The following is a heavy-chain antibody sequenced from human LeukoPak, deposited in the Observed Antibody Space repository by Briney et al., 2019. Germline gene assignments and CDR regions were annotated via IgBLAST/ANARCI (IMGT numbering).Heavy chain of an antibody. CDR2: ISPADGKT. D-gene: IGHD3-22*01. V-gene: IGHV1-18*01. CDR3: SRARTVGYYDSSGF. J-gene: IGHJ4*02. Sequence: ASVKVSCKTSGYPFTSYGLSWIRQAPGQGLEWIGWISPADGKTRFSQKFVGRVTLATDTPTTTVNMELRSLRSDDTAVYYCSRARTVGYYDSSGFWGQGTLVTVSS. CDR1: GYPFTSYG.